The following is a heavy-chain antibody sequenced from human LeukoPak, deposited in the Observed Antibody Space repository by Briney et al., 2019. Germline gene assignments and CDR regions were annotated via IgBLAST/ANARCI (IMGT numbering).Heavy chain of an antibody. D-gene: IGHD6-13*01. J-gene: IGHJ4*02. V-gene: IGHV3-30-3*01. CDR3: SKVGWAAAGTFDY. Sequence: GGSLRLSCAASGFTFSSYAMHWVRQAPGKGLEWVAVISYDGSNKYYADSVKGRFTISRDNSKNTLYLQMNSLRAEDTAVYYCSKVGWAAAGTFDYWGQGTLVTVSS. CDR2: ISYDGSNK. CDR1: GFTFSSYA.